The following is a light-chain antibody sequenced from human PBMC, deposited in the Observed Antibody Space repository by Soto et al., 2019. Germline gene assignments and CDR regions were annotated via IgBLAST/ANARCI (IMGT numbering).Light chain of an antibody. CDR2: NDY. Sequence: QSVLTQPPSVSGAPGQRVTISCTGDSSNIGAGYDVHWYQQLPGTAPKLLIYNDYERPSGVPDRFSGSKSGTSASLGISGLRSEDEADYFCAVWDDSLSGVVFGGGTKLTVL. J-gene: IGLJ2*01. CDR3: AVWDDSLSGVV. V-gene: IGLV1-47*02. CDR1: SSNIGAGYD.